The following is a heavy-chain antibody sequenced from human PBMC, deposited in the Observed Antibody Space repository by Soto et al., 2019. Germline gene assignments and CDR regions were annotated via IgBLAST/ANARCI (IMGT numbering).Heavy chain of an antibody. V-gene: IGHV3-9*01. Sequence: EVQLVESGGGLVQPGRSLRLSCAASGFTFDDYAMHWVRQAPGKGLEWVSGISWNSGSIGYADSVKGRFTISRDNAKNSLYLQMNSLSAEDTALYYCAKGYLVRSYGDYSWFDPWGQGTLVTVSS. CDR1: GFTFDDYA. J-gene: IGHJ5*02. CDR3: AKGYLVRSYGDYSWFDP. CDR2: ISWNSGSI. D-gene: IGHD4-17*01.